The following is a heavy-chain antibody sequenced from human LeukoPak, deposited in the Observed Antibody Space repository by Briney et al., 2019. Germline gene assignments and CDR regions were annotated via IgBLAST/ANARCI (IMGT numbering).Heavy chain of an antibody. J-gene: IGHJ4*02. CDR3: VREPFSTSATAY. D-gene: IGHD2/OR15-2a*01. CDR2: ISFDAKKK. Sequence: GGSLRLSCEASGFIFRSHDMHWVRQAPGKGLGWVAAISFDAKKKFYADSVRGRFTISRDNSKNTLYLQIDSLRPEDTALFYCVREPFSTSATAYWGQGTLVAVSS. V-gene: IGHV3-30*04. CDR1: GFIFRSHD.